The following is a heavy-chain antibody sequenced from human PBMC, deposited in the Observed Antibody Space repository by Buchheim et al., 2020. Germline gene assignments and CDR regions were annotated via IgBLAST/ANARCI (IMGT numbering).Heavy chain of an antibody. Sequence: EVQLVESGGGLVQPGGSLRLSCAASGFTFSNYWMHWVRQAPAKGLVWVSRINSDGSSTTYADSVKGRFTISRDSAKNTLYLQVNSLRVEDTAVYYCARQLSGGAVAGNFAFDIWGQGT. J-gene: IGHJ3*02. V-gene: IGHV3-74*01. CDR2: INSDGSST. CDR1: GFTFSNYW. D-gene: IGHD6-19*01. CDR3: ARQLSGGAVAGNFAFDI.